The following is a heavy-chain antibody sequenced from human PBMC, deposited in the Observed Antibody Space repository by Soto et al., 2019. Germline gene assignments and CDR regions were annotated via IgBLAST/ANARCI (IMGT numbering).Heavy chain of an antibody. CDR1: GYTFTEYW. V-gene: IGHV5-51*01. Sequence: SLKISCKASGYTFTEYWIGWVRQMPGKGLEWMGIVYPGDSDTRYGPSFQGQVTMSADKSISTAYLQWNSLKASDTAIYYCARPPYCTGGSCYFDIWGQGTLVTVS. J-gene: IGHJ4*02. CDR3: ARPPYCTGGSCYFDI. CDR2: VYPGDSDT. D-gene: IGHD2-15*01.